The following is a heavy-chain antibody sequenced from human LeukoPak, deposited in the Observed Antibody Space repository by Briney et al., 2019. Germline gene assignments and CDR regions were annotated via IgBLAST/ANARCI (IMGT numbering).Heavy chain of an antibody. D-gene: IGHD2-15*01. J-gene: IGHJ1*01. CDR3: ARGLVVVAQYFQH. V-gene: IGHV3-23*01. Sequence: QTGGSLRLSCAVSGFTFSSYAMSWVRQAPGKGLEWVSSISDSGGITFYADSVGGRFTISRDNSGNTLYLQMNSLRAEDTAVYYCARGLVVVAQYFQHWGQGTLVTVSS. CDR2: ISDSGGIT. CDR1: GFTFSSYA.